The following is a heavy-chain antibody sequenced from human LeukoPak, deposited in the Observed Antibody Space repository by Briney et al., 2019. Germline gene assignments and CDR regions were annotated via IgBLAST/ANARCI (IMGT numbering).Heavy chain of an antibody. CDR3: AKTWAHGYTSP. CDR2: IYYSGST. J-gene: IGHJ5*02. CDR1: GGSISSGDYY. V-gene: IGHV4-30-4*01. Sequence: PSQTLSLTCTVSGGSISSGDYYWSWIRQPPGKGLEWIGYIYYSGSTYYNPSLKGRVTMSVDTSKNQFSLKLSSVTAADTAVYYCAKTWAHGYTSPWGHGTLVTVSS. D-gene: IGHD5-24*01.